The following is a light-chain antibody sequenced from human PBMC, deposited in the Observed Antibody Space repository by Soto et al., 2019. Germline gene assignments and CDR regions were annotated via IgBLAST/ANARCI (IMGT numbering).Light chain of an antibody. Sequence: ITQSPSSLSASVGEKIIITCRASRDVGSDVSWYQQTKGQAPKILIYASSNLYTGVPSRFRGSRSGTECTLPISSLQPEDVESDYCLQDYGDSWTFGQGTKVDI. CDR1: RDVGSD. J-gene: IGKJ1*01. V-gene: IGKV1-6*01. CDR3: LQDYGDSWT. CDR2: ASS.